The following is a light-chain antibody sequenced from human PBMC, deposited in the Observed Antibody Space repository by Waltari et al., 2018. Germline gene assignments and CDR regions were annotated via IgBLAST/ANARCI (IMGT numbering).Light chain of an antibody. CDR1: QGISSY. CDR2: DAS. J-gene: IGKJ4*01. V-gene: IGKV1-9*01. CDR3: QQLSSYPLT. Sequence: IQLTQSPSSLSASVGDRVTITCRASQGISSYLAWYQQKPGKAPNLLIYDASTLQSGVPSRFSSSGSGTDFTLTISSLQPEDFATYYCQQLSSYPLTFGGGTKVEIK.